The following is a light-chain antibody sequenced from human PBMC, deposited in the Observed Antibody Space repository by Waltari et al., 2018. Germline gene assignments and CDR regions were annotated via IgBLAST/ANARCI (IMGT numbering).Light chain of an antibody. Sequence: QSALTQPASVSGSPGQSIPISCTGTSSDVGNYKRVSWYQQQPGKAPKLMIYAVSKRPSGVSDRFSGSKSGDMASLTISGLQPEDEAEYFCSSYAGASKGVFGGGTKVTVL. CDR3: SSYAGASKGV. J-gene: IGLJ2*01. CDR2: AVS. CDR1: SSDVGNYKR. V-gene: IGLV2-23*02.